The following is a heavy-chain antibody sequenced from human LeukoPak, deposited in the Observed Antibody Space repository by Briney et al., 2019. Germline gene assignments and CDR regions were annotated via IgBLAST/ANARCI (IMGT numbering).Heavy chain of an antibody. CDR3: AKQVSCDTTTCYSGMPPDY. CDR2: ISGSDGSR. J-gene: IGHJ4*02. Sequence: GGSLRLSCAASGFPFSRYAMSWVRQTPERGLEWVSVISGSDGSRYYADSVKGRFTISRDDSRNTVYLQINNLRAEDTAVYYCAKQVSCDTTTCYSGMPPDYWGQGTLVTVSS. CDR1: GFPFSRYA. V-gene: IGHV3-23*01. D-gene: IGHD2/OR15-2a*01.